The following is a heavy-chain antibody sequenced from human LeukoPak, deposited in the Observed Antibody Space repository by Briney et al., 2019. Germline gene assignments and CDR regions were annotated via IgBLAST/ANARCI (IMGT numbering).Heavy chain of an antibody. CDR1: GFTFTNFW. CDR2: IRSKADGETT. D-gene: IGHD3-10*01. CDR3: VTGSGGARLDY. Sequence: GSLTLSCAASGFTFTNFWVSWVRQAPGKGLEWVARIRSKADGETTNYPAPLKGRVTISRDDLKNTLYLQMNNLKIEDTAVYYCVTGSGGARLDYWGQGTLVTVSS. J-gene: IGHJ4*02. V-gene: IGHV3-15*05.